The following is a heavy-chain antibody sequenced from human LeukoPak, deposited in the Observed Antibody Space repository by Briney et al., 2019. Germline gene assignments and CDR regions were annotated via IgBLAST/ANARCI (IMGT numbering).Heavy chain of an antibody. V-gene: IGHV4-31*03. D-gene: IGHD3-22*01. J-gene: IGHJ4*02. Sequence: PSDTLSLTCTVSGASFNSDDQYWNWIRQSPGNDLEWIGSIHPSGMLYNNPSLESRVTMSRDTSKNQFSLNLNSVTAADTAVYFCSRGLDSRKLGYWGQGILVTVSS. CDR1: GASFNSDDQY. CDR3: SRGLDSRKLGY. CDR2: IHPSGML.